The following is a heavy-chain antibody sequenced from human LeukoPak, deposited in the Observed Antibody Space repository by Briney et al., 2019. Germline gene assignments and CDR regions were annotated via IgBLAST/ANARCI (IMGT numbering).Heavy chain of an antibody. D-gene: IGHD6-13*01. CDR3: AKGAASSSWYPDY. J-gene: IGHJ4*02. V-gene: IGHV3-23*01. CDR1: GFTFSNYA. Sequence: GGSLRLSCAASGFTFSNYAMTWVRQAPGKGLEWVSVISGSGGSTYYADSVKGLFTISRDNSKNTLYLQMNSLRAEDTAVYYCAKGAASSSWYPDYWGQGTLVAVSS. CDR2: ISGSGGST.